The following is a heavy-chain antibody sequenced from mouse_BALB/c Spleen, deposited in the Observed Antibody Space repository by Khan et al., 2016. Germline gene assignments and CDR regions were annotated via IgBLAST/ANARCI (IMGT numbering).Heavy chain of an antibody. J-gene: IGHJ3*01. CDR3: ARNGPAWFTY. CDR2: LNYSGTT. CDR1: GDSITSGY. Sequence: VQLKESGPSLVKPSQTLSLTCSVTGDSITSGYWNWIRKFPGNKLEYMGYLNYSGTTYYNPSLKSRISITRDTSKNQYYLQLNSVTYEDTATYYWARNGPAWFTYWGQGTLVTVSA. V-gene: IGHV3-8*02.